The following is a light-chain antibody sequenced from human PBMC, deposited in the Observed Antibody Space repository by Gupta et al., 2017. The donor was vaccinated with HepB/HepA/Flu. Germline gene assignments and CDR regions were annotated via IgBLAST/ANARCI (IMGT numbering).Light chain of an antibody. V-gene: IGKV1-9*01. CDR1: QGIGNS. CDR2: AAS. CDR3: HNLQRVNRT. J-gene: IGKJ4*01. Sequence: QLTKSPSFLSASVGDRVTINCRASQGIGNSLALYQTKPGKVPDRRIYAASTLRSGVPSRVSGSVLGTHVKCTISSLQSEDGETEACHNLQRVNRTFGEGTTVEIK.